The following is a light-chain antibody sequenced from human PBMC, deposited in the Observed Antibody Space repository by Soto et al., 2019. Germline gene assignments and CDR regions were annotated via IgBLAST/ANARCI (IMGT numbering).Light chain of an antibody. V-gene: IGLV2-14*01. Sequence: QSVLTQPSSLSVSPGQSITISFTGTSSDVGNYNYVSWYQQHPGKAPKLMIFEVSNRPSGVSNRFSGSKSGNTASLTISGLQPEDEADYYCSSYTTISTRYVFGTGTKVTVL. CDR2: EVS. CDR3: SSYTTISTRYV. CDR1: SSDVGNYNY. J-gene: IGLJ1*01.